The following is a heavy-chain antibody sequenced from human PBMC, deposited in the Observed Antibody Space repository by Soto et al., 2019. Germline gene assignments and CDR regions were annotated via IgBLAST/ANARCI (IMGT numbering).Heavy chain of an antibody. CDR1: GYTFISYG. CDR3: ARDLGAQRVDY. CDR2: ISGYNGNT. D-gene: IGHD1-26*01. J-gene: IGHJ4*02. Sequence: QVQLVQSGAEVKKPGASVKVSCKASGYTFISYGISWVRQAPGHGLEWMGWISGYNGNTKYAQTLQGRVTMTTDTSTSTAYMEPRSLRSDDTAVYYCARDLGAQRVDYWVQGTVVTVSS. V-gene: IGHV1-18*01.